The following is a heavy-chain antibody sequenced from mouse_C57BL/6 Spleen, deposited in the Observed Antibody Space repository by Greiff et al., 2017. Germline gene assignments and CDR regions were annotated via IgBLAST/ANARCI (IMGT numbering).Heavy chain of an antibody. J-gene: IGHJ2*01. Sequence: QVQLQQSGAELVKPGASVKLSCKASGYTFTTYPIEWMKQNHGKSLEWIGNFHPYNNDTKYNEKFKGKATLTVDKSSSTVYLELSRLTSDDSAVYYCARRRDYSYDFDDWGQGTTLTVSS. CDR3: ARRRDYSYDFDD. V-gene: IGHV1-47*01. D-gene: IGHD2-4*01. CDR1: GYTFTTYP. CDR2: FHPYNNDT.